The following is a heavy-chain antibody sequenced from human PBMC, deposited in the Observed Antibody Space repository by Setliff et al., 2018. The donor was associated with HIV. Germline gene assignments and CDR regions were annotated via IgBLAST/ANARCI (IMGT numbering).Heavy chain of an antibody. CDR3: ARVRSYGSAYDAFDV. Sequence: PSETLSLTCTVSGGSISNYYWSWIRQPPGTGLEWLGCIYSGGSTNYNPSLESRVTISLDTSKNQFSLRLTSVTAADTAVYYCARVRSYGSAYDAFDVWGPGTMVTVSS. V-gene: IGHV4-4*08. CDR2: IYSGGST. CDR1: GGSISNYY. J-gene: IGHJ3*01. D-gene: IGHD3-10*01.